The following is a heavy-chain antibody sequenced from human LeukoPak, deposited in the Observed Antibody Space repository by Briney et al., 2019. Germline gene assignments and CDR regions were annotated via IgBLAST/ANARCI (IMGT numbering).Heavy chain of an antibody. D-gene: IGHD3-9*01. Sequence: ASVKVSCKASGGTFSSYAISWVRQAPGQGLEWMGGIIPIFGTANYAQKFQGRVTITADKSTSTAYMELSSLRSGDTAVYYCARAVLRYFDRLPESFDYWGQETLVTVSS. J-gene: IGHJ4*02. V-gene: IGHV1-69*06. CDR1: GGTFSSYA. CDR3: ARAVLRYFDRLPESFDY. CDR2: IIPIFGTA.